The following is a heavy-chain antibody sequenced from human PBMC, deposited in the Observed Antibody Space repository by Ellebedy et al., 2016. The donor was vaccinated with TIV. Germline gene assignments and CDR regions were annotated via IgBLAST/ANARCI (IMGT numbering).Heavy chain of an antibody. J-gene: IGHJ4*02. Sequence: GESLKISCAASGFTFTSYWMTWVRQAPGKGLEWVANINQDGNKKYYVDSVEGRFTISRDNAKSSLYLQMTSLRAEDTAVYYCAREQGWAMPGSTRFDYWGQGTLVTVSS. CDR1: GFTFTSYW. D-gene: IGHD1-26*01. V-gene: IGHV3-7*01. CDR2: INQDGNKK. CDR3: AREQGWAMPGSTRFDY.